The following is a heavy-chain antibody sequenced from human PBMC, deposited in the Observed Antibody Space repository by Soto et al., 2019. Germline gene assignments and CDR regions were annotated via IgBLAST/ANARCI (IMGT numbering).Heavy chain of an antibody. CDR3: ARVGDHTNP. Sequence: QVQLVQSGAEVQKPGSSVKVSCTASGRTFSRYAINWVRQAPGQGLEWMGGIIPMFGTTNYAQKSQGRITTTADDSTSTVHMELTNLKSEDTAVYFCARVGDHTNPWGQGTLVTVSS. D-gene: IGHD3-16*01. V-gene: IGHV1-69*01. CDR1: GRTFSRYA. J-gene: IGHJ5*02. CDR2: IIPMFGTT.